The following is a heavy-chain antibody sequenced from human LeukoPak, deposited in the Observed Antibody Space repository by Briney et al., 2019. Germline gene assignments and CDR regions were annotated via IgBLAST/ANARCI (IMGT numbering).Heavy chain of an antibody. CDR2: INHSGST. CDR1: GGSFSGYY. CDR3: ARGVPTLDYGGDDAFDI. J-gene: IGHJ3*02. V-gene: IGHV4-34*01. Sequence: SETLSLTCAVYGGSFSGYYWSWIRQPPGKGREWIGEINHSGSTNYNPSLKSRVTISVDTSKNQFSLKLSSVTAADTAVYYCARGVPTLDYGGDDAFDIWGQGTMVTVSS. D-gene: IGHD4/OR15-4a*01.